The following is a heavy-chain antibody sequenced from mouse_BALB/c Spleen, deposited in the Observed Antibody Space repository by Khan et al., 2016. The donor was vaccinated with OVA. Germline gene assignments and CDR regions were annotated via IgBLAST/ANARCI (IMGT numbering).Heavy chain of an antibody. CDR1: GFTFTDYY. Sequence: EVELVESGGGLVQPGGSLRLSCATSGFTFTDYYMSWVRQSPGKALEWLGFSRNKPNGYTTDYSASVKGRFTISRDNSQSILYLQMNTRRAADSATYYCASDRNDGYYGYFDVWGAGTTVTVSS. J-gene: IGHJ1*01. CDR3: ASDRNDGYYGYFDV. D-gene: IGHD2-3*01. CDR2: SRNKPNGYTT. V-gene: IGHV7-3*02.